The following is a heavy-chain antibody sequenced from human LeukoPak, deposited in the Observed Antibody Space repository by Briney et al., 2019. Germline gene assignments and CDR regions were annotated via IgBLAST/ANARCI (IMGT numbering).Heavy chain of an antibody. Sequence: PGGSLRLSCAASGFTFSSYSMNWVRQAPGKGLEWVSYISAISSSSTYYADSVKGRFTISRDNAKNTLYLQMNSLRAEDTAVYYCAKDRALTIIGLDYWGQGTLVTISS. V-gene: IGHV3-48*01. CDR3: AKDRALTIIGLDY. J-gene: IGHJ4*02. CDR1: GFTFSSYS. CDR2: ISAISSSST. D-gene: IGHD3-22*01.